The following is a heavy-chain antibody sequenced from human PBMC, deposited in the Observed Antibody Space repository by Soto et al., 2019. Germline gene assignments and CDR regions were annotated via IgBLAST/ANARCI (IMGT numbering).Heavy chain of an antibody. D-gene: IGHD3-3*01. CDR1: GSTFSNYW. CDR2: INSDGSLT. J-gene: IGHJ4*02. CDR3: ARSLGYFDQ. V-gene: IGHV3-74*01. Sequence: PGGSLRLSCAASGSTFSNYWMHWVRQAPGKGLVWVSRINSDGSLTNYADSVKGRFTISRDNAKNTLHLQMNSLRAEDTAVYYCARSLGYFDQWGQGTPVTVSS.